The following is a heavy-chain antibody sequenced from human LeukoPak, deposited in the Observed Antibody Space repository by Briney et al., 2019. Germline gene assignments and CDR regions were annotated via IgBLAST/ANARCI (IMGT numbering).Heavy chain of an antibody. CDR1: GFTFSSYS. Sequence: GGSLRLSCAASGFTFSSYSMNWVRQAPGKGLEWVSSISSSSSYIYYADSVKGRFTISRDNAKNSLYLQMNSLRAEDTAVYYCAREESSGWPPYWGQGTLVTVSS. CDR3: AREESSGWPPY. V-gene: IGHV3-21*01. J-gene: IGHJ4*02. CDR2: ISSSSSYI. D-gene: IGHD6-19*01.